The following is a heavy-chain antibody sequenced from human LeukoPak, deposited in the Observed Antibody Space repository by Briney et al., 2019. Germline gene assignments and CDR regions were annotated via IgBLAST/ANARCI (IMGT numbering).Heavy chain of an antibody. D-gene: IGHD1-7*01. CDR2: ISASNGNT. CDR1: GYTFTRYG. J-gene: IGHJ4*02. Sequence: GSVRVSCKASGYTFTRYGISWVRQAPGQGLQWLGWISASNGNTNYAQKFRDRVTMSTDTSTGTAYLDVRSLTADDTAVYYCARDHSNWNYAPDFWGQGTLVSVSS. V-gene: IGHV1-18*01. CDR3: ARDHSNWNYAPDF.